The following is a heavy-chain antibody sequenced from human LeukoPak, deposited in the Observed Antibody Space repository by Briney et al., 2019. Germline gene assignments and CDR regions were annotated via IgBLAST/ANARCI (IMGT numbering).Heavy chain of an antibody. Sequence: PGGSLRLSCAASGFTFSSYEMNWVRQAPGKGLEWVAVISYDGSNKYYADSVKGRFTISRDNSKNTLYLQMNSLRAEDTAVYYCAKDRGMGRGYSYGYGDYYYYGMDVWGKGTTVTVSS. D-gene: IGHD5-18*01. J-gene: IGHJ6*04. CDR3: AKDRGMGRGYSYGYGDYYYYGMDV. CDR2: ISYDGSNK. V-gene: IGHV3-30*18. CDR1: GFTFSSYE.